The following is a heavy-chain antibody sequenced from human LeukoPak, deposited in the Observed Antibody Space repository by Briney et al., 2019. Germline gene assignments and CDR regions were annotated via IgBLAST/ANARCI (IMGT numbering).Heavy chain of an antibody. J-gene: IGHJ4*02. V-gene: IGHV1-2*02. Sequence: ASVKVSCKASGYTFTGYYMHWVRQAPGQGLEWMGWINPNSGGTNYAQKFQGRVTMTRDTSISTAYMELSRLRSDDTAVYYCARGLVVATHGTAHYWGQGTLVTVSS. D-gene: IGHD3-22*01. CDR1: GYTFTGYY. CDR2: INPNSGGT. CDR3: ARGLVVATHGTAHY.